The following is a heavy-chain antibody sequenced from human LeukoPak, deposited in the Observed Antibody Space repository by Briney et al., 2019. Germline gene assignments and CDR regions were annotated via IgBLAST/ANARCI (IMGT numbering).Heavy chain of an antibody. CDR1: GGYISSYY. V-gene: IGHV4-59*08. J-gene: IGHJ5*02. D-gene: IGHD3-22*01. Sequence: KPSETLSLTCTVSGGYISSYYWSWLRQPPGKGLEWIGYIYYSGSTNYNPSLMSRVTISVDTSKNHFSLKLTSVTAADTAVYYCARGRYYDSSGYYYDWFDPWGQGTLVTVSS. CDR3: ARGRYYDSSGYYYDWFDP. CDR2: IYYSGST.